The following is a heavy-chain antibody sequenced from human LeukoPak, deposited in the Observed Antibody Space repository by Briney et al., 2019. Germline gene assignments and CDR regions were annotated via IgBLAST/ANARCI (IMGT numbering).Heavy chain of an antibody. V-gene: IGHV4-39*07. CDR1: GGSISSSSYY. Sequence: SETLSLTCTVSGGSISSSSYYWGWIRQPPGKGLEWIGSIYYSGSTYYNPSLKSRVTISVDTSKNQFSLKLSSVTAADTAVYYCARDRSARPCWFDPWGQGTLVTVSS. CDR2: IYYSGST. D-gene: IGHD6-6*01. CDR3: ARDRSARPCWFDP. J-gene: IGHJ5*02.